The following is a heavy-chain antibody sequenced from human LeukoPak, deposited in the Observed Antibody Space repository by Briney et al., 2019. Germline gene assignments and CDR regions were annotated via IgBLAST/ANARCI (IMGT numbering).Heavy chain of an antibody. CDR2: VSYSGST. CDR1: EGSISNYY. D-gene: IGHD6-25*01. V-gene: IGHV4-59*01. CDR3: ARGDNSAYSRGAFDI. J-gene: IGHJ3*02. Sequence: PSETLSLTCTVSEGSISNYYWSCIRQSPGKGLEWIGYVSYSGSTNYNPSLRSRVTISVDTSKNQFSLRLRSVTAADTAVYYCARGDNSAYSRGAFDIWGRGTMVTVSS.